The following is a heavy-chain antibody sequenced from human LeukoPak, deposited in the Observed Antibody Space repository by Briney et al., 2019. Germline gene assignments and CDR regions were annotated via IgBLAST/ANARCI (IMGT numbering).Heavy chain of an antibody. CDR3: AGDGDRTSWYYY. D-gene: IGHD6-13*01. CDR1: GASISSWY. V-gene: IGHV4-4*07. J-gene: IGHJ4*02. CDR2: MYSSGSI. Sequence: PSETLSLTCTVSGASISSWYWSWIRQPAGKGLEWLGHMYSSGSIKYNPSLKSRVTISVDKSKNQFSLKLSSVTAAETAVYYCAGDGDRTSWYYYWGQGTLVTVSS.